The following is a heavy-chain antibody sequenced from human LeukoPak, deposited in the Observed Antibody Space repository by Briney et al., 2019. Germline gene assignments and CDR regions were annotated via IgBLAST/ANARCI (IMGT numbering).Heavy chain of an antibody. V-gene: IGHV1-46*01. D-gene: IGHD3-16*01. CDR1: GYTFTSYY. CDR2: INPSGGST. J-gene: IGHJ4*02. CDR3: ARDTVCLVD. Sequence: ASVKVSCKASGYTFTSYYMHWVRQAPGQGLEWMGIINPSGGSTSYAQKFQGRVTMTRDTSISTAYMELSRLRSDDTAVYYCARDTVCLVDWGQGTLVTVSS.